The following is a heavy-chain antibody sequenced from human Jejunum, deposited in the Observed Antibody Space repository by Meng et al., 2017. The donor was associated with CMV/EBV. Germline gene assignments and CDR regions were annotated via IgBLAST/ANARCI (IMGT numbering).Heavy chain of an antibody. CDR1: GDSISSANSF. Sequence: QVQLQESGPGLVEPSQTLSLTCTVSGDSISSANSFWSWVRQPPGKGLEWIGYIYYSGSTNYNPSLKSRITISMDTSKNQFSLRLTSVTAADTAVYYCASRPPNSGSFYLGVFDYWGQGALVTVAS. CDR3: ASRPPNSGSFYLGVFDY. CDR2: IYYSGST. V-gene: IGHV4-30-4*01. J-gene: IGHJ4*02. D-gene: IGHD2-15*01.